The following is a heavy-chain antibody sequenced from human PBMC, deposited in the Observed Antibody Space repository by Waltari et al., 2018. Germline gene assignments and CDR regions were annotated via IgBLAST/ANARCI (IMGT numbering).Heavy chain of an antibody. V-gene: IGHV3-9*01. CDR1: GLTFDDYA. CDR3: VKDMGTSGYDAFDV. Sequence: EAQLVEIGGGLVQPGRSLRLSCSASGLTFDDYAMHWVRQVSGKGLEWVSGLSWNGGNLLYAESVRGRFTISRDNAKKSLFLQMTNLRPEDTAFYFCVKDMGTSGYDAFDVWGQGTKVTVS. J-gene: IGHJ3*01. D-gene: IGHD3-22*01. CDR2: LSWNGGNL.